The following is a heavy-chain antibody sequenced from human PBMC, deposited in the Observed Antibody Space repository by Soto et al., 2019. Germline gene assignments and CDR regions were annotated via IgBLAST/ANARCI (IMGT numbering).Heavy chain of an antibody. J-gene: IGHJ4*02. CDR2: ISYDGTNK. CDR3: AQVPRYTVTPPDDY. Sequence: QVQLVESGGGVVQPGRSLRLSCVASGFIFGSYGMHWVRQALGEGLEWVAVISYDGTNKYYADSVKGRFTISRDNSKNTLWLQMNSLRAEDTAVYYCAQVPRYTVTPPDDYWGQGTLVTVSS. D-gene: IGHD4-17*01. CDR1: GFIFGSYG. V-gene: IGHV3-30*18.